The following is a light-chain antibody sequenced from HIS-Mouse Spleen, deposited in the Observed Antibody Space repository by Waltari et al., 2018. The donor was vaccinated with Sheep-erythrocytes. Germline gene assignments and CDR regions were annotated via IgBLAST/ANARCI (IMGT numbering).Light chain of an antibody. CDR3: QQLNSYPHT. V-gene: IGKV1-9*01. CDR2: AAS. J-gene: IGKJ2*01. Sequence: DIQLTQSPSFLSASVGDRVTITCRASQGISSYLAWYQQKPGKAPKLLTYAASTWQSGVPSRFRGSGAGTEFTLTISSLQPEDFATYYCQQLNSYPHTFGQGTKLEIK. CDR1: QGISSY.